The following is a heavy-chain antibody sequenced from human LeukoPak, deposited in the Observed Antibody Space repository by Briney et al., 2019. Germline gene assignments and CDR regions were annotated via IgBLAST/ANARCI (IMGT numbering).Heavy chain of an antibody. CDR1: GYTFTSYG. Sequence: ASVKVSCKASGYTFTSYGINWVRQAPGQGLEWMGWISAYNGNTNYAQKLQGRVTMTTDTSTSTAYMELRSLRSDDTAVYYCARDAQLELRFYHYYGMDVWGQGTTVTVSS. V-gene: IGHV1-18*01. CDR2: ISAYNGNT. D-gene: IGHD1-7*01. CDR3: ARDAQLELRFYHYYGMDV. J-gene: IGHJ6*02.